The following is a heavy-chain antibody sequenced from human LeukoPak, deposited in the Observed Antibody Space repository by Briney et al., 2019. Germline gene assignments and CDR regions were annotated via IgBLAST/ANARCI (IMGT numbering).Heavy chain of an antibody. D-gene: IGHD2-15*01. CDR1: GFTFSDFS. J-gene: IGHJ6*02. Sequence: GGSLRLSCAASGFTFSDFSMSWLRQAPGKGLEWVSYICYSGSTIYYADSVKGRFTISRDNAKNTLYLQMNSLRAEDTAVYYCAVDQGDFLRPVVVVDAPYYYGMDVWGQGTTVTVSS. V-gene: IGHV3-11*01. CDR2: ICYSGSTI. CDR3: AVDQGDFLRPVVVVDAPYYYGMDV.